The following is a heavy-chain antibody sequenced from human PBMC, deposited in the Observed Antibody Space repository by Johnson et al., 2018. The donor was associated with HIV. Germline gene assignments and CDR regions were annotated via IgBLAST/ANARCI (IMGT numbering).Heavy chain of an antibody. D-gene: IGHD1-26*01. CDR3: ARDRGSGLRMGREGDAFDI. CDR1: GFTFSSYP. CDR2: ISYDGSNQ. V-gene: IGHV3-30*04. Sequence: QVQLVESGGGVVQPGRSLRLSCAASGFTFSSYPIKWVRQAPGKGLEWVAVISYDGSNQYYADSVKGRFTISRDNSKNTMYLQMNSLRAEDTAVYFCARDRGSGLRMGREGDAFDIWGQGTMVTVSS. J-gene: IGHJ3*02.